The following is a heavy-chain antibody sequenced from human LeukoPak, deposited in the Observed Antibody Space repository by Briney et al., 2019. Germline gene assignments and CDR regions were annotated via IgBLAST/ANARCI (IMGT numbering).Heavy chain of an antibody. CDR3: ARDPPNWGFGY. Sequence: PGGSLRLSCAASGFTFSNYAMHWVRQAPGKGLEWVAVISYDGSIEDYADSVKGRFTISRDNSKNTLYVQMNSLRAEDTAVYYCARDPPNWGFGYWGQGALVTVSS. D-gene: IGHD7-27*01. CDR2: ISYDGSIE. V-gene: IGHV3-30-3*01. CDR1: GFTFSNYA. J-gene: IGHJ4*02.